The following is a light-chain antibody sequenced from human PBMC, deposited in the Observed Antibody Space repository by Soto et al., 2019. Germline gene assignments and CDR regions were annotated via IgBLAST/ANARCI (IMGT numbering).Light chain of an antibody. CDR3: QQYNSYSWT. CDR1: QSISSW. CDR2: DAS. V-gene: IGKV1-5*01. Sequence: DIQMTQSPSTLSASVGDRVTITCWASQSISSWLAWYQQKPGKAPKLLFYDASSLESGVPSRFSGSGSGTEFTLTISSLQPDDFATYYCQQYNSYSWTFGQGTKVEIK. J-gene: IGKJ1*01.